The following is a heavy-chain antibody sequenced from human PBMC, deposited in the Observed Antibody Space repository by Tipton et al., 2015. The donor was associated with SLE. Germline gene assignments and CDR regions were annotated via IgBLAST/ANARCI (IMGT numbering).Heavy chain of an antibody. Sequence: SLRLSCSASGFTFSSYAMHWVRQAPGKGLEYASAISSNGGSTYYADSVKGRFTISRDNSKNTLYLQMSSLRAEDTAVYYCVKARGWDNNWYFDLWGRGTLVTVSS. V-gene: IGHV3-64D*06. CDR1: GFTFSSYA. D-gene: IGHD1/OR15-1a*01. J-gene: IGHJ2*01. CDR3: VKARGWDNNWYFDL. CDR2: ISSNGGST.